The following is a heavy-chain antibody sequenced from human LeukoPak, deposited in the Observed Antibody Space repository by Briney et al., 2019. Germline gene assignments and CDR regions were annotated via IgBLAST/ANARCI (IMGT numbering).Heavy chain of an antibody. V-gene: IGHV3-21*01. Sequence: GGSLRLSCAASGFTFSSYSMNWVRQAPAKGLEWVSSISSSSSYIYYADSVKGRFTISRDNAKNSLYLQMNSLRAEDTAVYYCARDPPTTVTTKLVYWGQGTLVTVSS. CDR2: ISSSSSYI. CDR1: GFTFSSYS. J-gene: IGHJ4*02. CDR3: ARDPPTTVTTKLVY. D-gene: IGHD4-17*01.